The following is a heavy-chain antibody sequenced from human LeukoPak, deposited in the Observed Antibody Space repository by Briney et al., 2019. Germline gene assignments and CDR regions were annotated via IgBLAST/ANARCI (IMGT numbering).Heavy chain of an antibody. D-gene: IGHD5-12*01. Sequence: SSETLSLTCTVSGGSISSGGYYWSWIRQPPGKSLEWIGYIYHSGSTYYNPSLKSRVTISVDRSKNQFSLKLSSVTAADTAVYYCARALVATDASSAFDIWGQGTMVTVSS. V-gene: IGHV4-30-2*01. CDR1: GGSISSGGYY. CDR2: IYHSGST. CDR3: ARALVATDASSAFDI. J-gene: IGHJ3*02.